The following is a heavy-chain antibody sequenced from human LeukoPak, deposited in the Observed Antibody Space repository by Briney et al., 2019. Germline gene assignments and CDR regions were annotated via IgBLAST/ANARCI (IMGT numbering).Heavy chain of an antibody. D-gene: IGHD3-9*01. CDR3: ARKIGVLRYFDWQKVYYFDY. J-gene: IGHJ4*02. V-gene: IGHV4-34*01. Sequence: KAGGSLRLSCAASGFTFSDYYMSWIRQPPGKGLEWIGEINHSGSTNYNPSLKSRVTISVDTSKNQFSLKLSSVTAADTAVYYCARKIGVLRYFDWQKVYYFDYWGQGTLVTVSS. CDR2: INHSGST. CDR1: GFTFSDYY.